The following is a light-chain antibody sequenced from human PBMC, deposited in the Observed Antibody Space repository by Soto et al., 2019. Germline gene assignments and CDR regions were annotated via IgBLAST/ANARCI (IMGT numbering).Light chain of an antibody. Sequence: QSALTQPASMSASPGQSITISCTGPSSDIGGYDYVSWYQHHPGKAPKLIIYDVTRRPSGASPRFSVSTSGNTASLTISGLQAEDQADYYCSSFSVDSPLFATGTKVTVL. CDR3: SSFSVDSPL. CDR2: DVT. V-gene: IGLV2-14*01. CDR1: SSDIGGYDY. J-gene: IGLJ6*01.